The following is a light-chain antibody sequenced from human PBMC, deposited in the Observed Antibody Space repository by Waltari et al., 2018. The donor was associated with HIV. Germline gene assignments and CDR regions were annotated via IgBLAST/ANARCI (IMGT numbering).Light chain of an antibody. CDR1: QGISSY. V-gene: IGKV1-9*01. CDR3: QQLNSYPLT. CDR2: AAS. Sequence: SASVGDRVTITCRASQGISSYLAWYHQKPGKAPKLLIYAASTLQSGVPSRFSGSGSGTEFTLIISSLQPEDFATYYCQQLNSYPLTFGGGTKVEIK. J-gene: IGKJ4*01.